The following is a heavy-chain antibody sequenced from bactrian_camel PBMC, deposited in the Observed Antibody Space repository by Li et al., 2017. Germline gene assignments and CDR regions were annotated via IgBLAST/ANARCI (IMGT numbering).Heavy chain of an antibody. V-gene: IGHV3S32*01. CDR2: IRRDGGET. J-gene: IGHJ4*01. CDR1: GHSRGSNC. Sequence: DVQLVESGGGSVQAGGSLRLSCKVSGHSRGSNCVGWYRLPPGRAPAEREGIAAIRRDGGETWYAASVKGRFTISQDNAKNTVSLQMNSLKPEDTARYFCVSDPTYIMRRVWLQIPCRTGPNSWAQGTQVTVS. D-gene: IGHD3*01. CDR3: VSDPTYIMRRVWLQIPCRTGPNS.